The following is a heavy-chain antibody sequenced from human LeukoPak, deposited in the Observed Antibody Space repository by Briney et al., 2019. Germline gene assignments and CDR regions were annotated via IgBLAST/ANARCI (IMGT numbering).Heavy chain of an antibody. J-gene: IGHJ3*02. CDR1: GYSFTSYW. CDR3: ASPHLGYSLGDAFDI. V-gene: IGHV5-51*01. Sequence: GESLKISCKGSGYSFTSYWIGWVRQMPGKGLEWMGIIYPGDSDTRYSPSFQGQVTISADKSISTAYLQWSSLKASDTAMYYCASPHLGYSLGDAFDIWGRGTMVTVSS. CDR2: IYPGDSDT. D-gene: IGHD5-18*01.